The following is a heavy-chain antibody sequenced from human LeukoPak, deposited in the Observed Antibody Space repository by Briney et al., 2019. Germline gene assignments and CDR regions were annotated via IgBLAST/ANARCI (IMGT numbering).Heavy chain of an antibody. CDR3: ASCIAAAGFAFDI. V-gene: IGHV5-51*01. CDR1: GYSFTSYW. Sequence: GESLKISCKGSGYSFTSYWIGWVRQMPGKGLEWMGIIYPGDSDTRYSPSFQGQVTISADKSISTAYLQWSSLKASDTAMYYCASCIAAAGFAFDIWGQGTMVTVSS. CDR2: IYPGDSDT. J-gene: IGHJ3*02. D-gene: IGHD6-13*01.